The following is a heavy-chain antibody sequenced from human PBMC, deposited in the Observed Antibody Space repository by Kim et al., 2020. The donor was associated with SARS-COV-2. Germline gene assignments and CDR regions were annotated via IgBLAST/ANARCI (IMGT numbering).Heavy chain of an antibody. Sequence: GGSLRLSCAASGFTFSSYSMNWVRQAPGKGLEWVSSISSSSSYIYYADSVKGRFTISRDNAKNSLYLQMNSLRAEDTAVYYCASLQHTITYYYYYMDVWGKGTTVTVSS. V-gene: IGHV3-21*01. CDR3: ASLQHTITYYYYYMDV. D-gene: IGHD2-2*01. J-gene: IGHJ6*03. CDR2: ISSSSSYI. CDR1: GFTFSSYS.